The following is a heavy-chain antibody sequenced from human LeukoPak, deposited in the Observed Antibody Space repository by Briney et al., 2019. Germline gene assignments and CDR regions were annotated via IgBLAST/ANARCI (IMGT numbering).Heavy chain of an antibody. V-gene: IGHV4-59*01. Sequence: PSETLSLTCTVSGGSISSYYWSWIRQPPGKGLEWIGYIYDSGSTNYNPSLKSRVTISVDTSKNQFSLKLSFVTAADTAVYYCARVPRYYYYMDAWGKGTTVTVPS. CDR2: IYDSGST. CDR1: GGSISSYY. CDR3: ARVPRYYYYMDA. J-gene: IGHJ6*03.